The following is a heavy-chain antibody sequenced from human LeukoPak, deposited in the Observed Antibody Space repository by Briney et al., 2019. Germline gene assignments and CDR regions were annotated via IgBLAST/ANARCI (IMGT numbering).Heavy chain of an antibody. CDR3: ARYIVSYPHDAFDI. V-gene: IGHV4-34*01. Sequence: PSETLSLTCAVYGGSFSGYYWSWIRQPPGKGLEWIGEINHSGSTYYNPSLKSRVTISVDTSKNQFSLKLSSVTAADTAVYYCARYIVSYPHDAFDIWGQGTMVTVSS. D-gene: IGHD1-26*01. CDR2: INHSGST. CDR1: GGSFSGYY. J-gene: IGHJ3*02.